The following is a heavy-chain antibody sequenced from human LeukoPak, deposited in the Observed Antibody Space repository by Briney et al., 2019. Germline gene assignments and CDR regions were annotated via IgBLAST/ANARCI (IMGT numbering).Heavy chain of an antibody. D-gene: IGHD5-12*01. Sequence: SETLSLTCTVSGGSISSGGYYWSWIRQHPGKGLEWIGYIYYSGSTYYNPSLKSRVTISVDTSKNQFSLKPSSVTAADTAVYYCATSPTNIVATIQGAFDIWGQGTMVTVSS. V-gene: IGHV4-31*03. CDR1: GGSISSGGYY. CDR2: IYYSGST. J-gene: IGHJ3*02. CDR3: ATSPTNIVATIQGAFDI.